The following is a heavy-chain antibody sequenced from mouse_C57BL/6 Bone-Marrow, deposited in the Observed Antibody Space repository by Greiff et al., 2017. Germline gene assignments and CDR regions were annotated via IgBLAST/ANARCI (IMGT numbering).Heavy chain of an antibody. CDR2: IHPNSGST. V-gene: IGHV1-64*01. Sequence: QVHVKQPGAELVKPGASVKLSCKASGYTFTSYWMHWVKQRPGQGLEWIGMIHPNSGSTNYNETFKSKATLTVDKSSSTAYMQLSSLTSEDSAVYYCARAPIYYYGSRYFDVWGTGTTVTVSS. D-gene: IGHD1-1*01. CDR1: GYTFTSYW. J-gene: IGHJ1*03. CDR3: ARAPIYYYGSRYFDV.